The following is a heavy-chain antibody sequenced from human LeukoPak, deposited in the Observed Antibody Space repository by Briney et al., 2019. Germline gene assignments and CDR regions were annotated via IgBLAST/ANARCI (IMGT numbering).Heavy chain of an antibody. J-gene: IGHJ4*02. CDR3: AREGGFYRPLDY. D-gene: IGHD6-25*01. CDR1: SGSVSSTNW. Sequence: SETLSLTCGVSSGSVSSTNWWTWIRQPPGKGLEWIGEVHLDGRTNFNPSLKSRLTMSVDLSENHVSLKLTSVTAADTAVYYCAREGGFYRPLDYSGQGTLVTVSS. CDR2: VHLDGRT. V-gene: IGHV4-4*02.